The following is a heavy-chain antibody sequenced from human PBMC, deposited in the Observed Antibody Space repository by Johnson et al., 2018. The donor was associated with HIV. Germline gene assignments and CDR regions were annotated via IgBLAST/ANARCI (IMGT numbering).Heavy chain of an antibody. J-gene: IGHJ3*02. CDR3: ASGYYDSSGYYPDAFDI. Sequence: QEKLVESGGGVVQPGGSLRLSCAASGFTFSDYGMHWVRQAPGKGLEWVAVISYDGSNKYYADSVKGRFTISRDNSKNTLYLQMNSLRAEDTAVYYCASGYYDSSGYYPDAFDIWGQGTMVTVSS. V-gene: IGHV3-30*03. D-gene: IGHD3-22*01. CDR1: GFTFSDYG. CDR2: ISYDGSNK.